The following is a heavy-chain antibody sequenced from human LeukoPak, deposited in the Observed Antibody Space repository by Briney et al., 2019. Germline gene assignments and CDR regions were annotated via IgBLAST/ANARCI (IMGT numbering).Heavy chain of an antibody. J-gene: IGHJ5*02. Sequence: SVKVSCKASGGTFSSYAISWVRQAPGQGLEWMGRIIPILGIANYAQKSQGRVTITADKSTSTAYMELSSLRSEDTAVYYCARDGYSSSYLLPGPEPTPSSAWGQGTLVTVSS. D-gene: IGHD6-6*01. V-gene: IGHV1-69*04. CDR3: ARDGYSSSYLLPGPEPTPSSA. CDR1: GGTFSSYA. CDR2: IIPILGIA.